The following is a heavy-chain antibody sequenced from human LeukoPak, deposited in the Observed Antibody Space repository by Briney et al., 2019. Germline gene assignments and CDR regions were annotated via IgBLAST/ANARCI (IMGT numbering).Heavy chain of an antibody. J-gene: IGHJ5*02. CDR1: GYTFTGYY. CDR2: INPNSGGT. V-gene: IGHV1-2*02. CDR3: ARGGEDYYDSSGYYNWFDP. D-gene: IGHD3-22*01. Sequence: ASVKVSCKASGYTFTGYYMHWVRQAPGQGLEWMGWINPNSGGTNYAQKFQGRVTMTRDTSISTAYMELSRLRSDDTAVYYCARGGEDYYDSSGYYNWFDPWGQGTLVTVSS.